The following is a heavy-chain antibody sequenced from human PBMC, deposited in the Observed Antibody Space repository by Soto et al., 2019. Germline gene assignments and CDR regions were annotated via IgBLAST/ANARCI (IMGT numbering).Heavy chain of an antibody. CDR2: IIDRGGST. Sequence: EVQLLESGGGLVQPGGSLRLSCAASGFTFSSCAMGWVRQAPGMGLEWVSDIIDRGGSTYYADSVKGRFTISRDNSKSTLYLQMNSLRAEDPALYYCAKGGSYYDYYGVDGWGQRTTVTVSS. CDR1: GFTFSSCA. CDR3: AKGGSYYDYYGVDG. V-gene: IGHV3-23*01. J-gene: IGHJ6*02.